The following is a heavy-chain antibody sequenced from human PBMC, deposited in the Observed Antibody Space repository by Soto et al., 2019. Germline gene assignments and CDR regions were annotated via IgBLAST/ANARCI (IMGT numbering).Heavy chain of an antibody. CDR2: IYPGDSDT. J-gene: IGHJ4*02. D-gene: IGHD4-17*01. CDR3: GRRPGLIPTGMED. V-gene: IGHV5-51*01. CDR1: GYFFSIHC. Sequence: GETLKISCRVSGYFFSIHCIGCVRQMPGKGLEWIGFIYPGDSDTKYSPSFQGQVTISADKSTNTAYLQWSTLKASDTAIYYCGRRPGLIPTGMEDWGQETLVTFS.